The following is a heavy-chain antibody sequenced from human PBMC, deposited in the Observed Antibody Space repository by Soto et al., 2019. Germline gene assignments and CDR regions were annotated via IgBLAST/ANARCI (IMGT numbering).Heavy chain of an antibody. V-gene: IGHV1-69*02. D-gene: IGHD1-7*01. CDR2: IIPILRIA. J-gene: IGHJ4*02. CDR3: ADVGITGTGGDY. Sequence: AXGQGLEWMGRIIPILRIANYAQKFQGRVTITADKSTSTAYMELSSLRSEDTAVYYCADVGITGTGGDYWGQGTLVTVSS.